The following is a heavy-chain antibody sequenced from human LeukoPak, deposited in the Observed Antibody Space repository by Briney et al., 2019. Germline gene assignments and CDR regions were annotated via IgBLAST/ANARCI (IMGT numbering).Heavy chain of an antibody. CDR3: ARDGSSGWYFPY. CDR2: IYHSGST. J-gene: IGHJ4*02. Sequence: SETLSLTCTVSGGSISSSSYYWSWIRQPPGKGLEWIGYIYHSGSTYYNPSLKSRVTISVDRSKNQFSLKLSSVTAADTAVYYCARDGSSGWYFPYWGQGTLVTVSS. D-gene: IGHD6-19*01. V-gene: IGHV4-30-2*01. CDR1: GGSISSSSYY.